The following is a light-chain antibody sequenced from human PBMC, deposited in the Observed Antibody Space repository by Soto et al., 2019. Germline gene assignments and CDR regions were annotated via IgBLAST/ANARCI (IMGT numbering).Light chain of an antibody. J-gene: IGKJ4*01. Sequence: DIQMTQSPSSLSASVGDRVTITCRASQSISSYLNWYQQKLGKAPTLLSFDASSLQSGAPSRFSGSGSGTDFTLTIASLQREDFATYYCQQSYSTPVTFGGGTKVEIK. CDR1: QSISSY. V-gene: IGKV1-39*01. CDR2: DAS. CDR3: QQSYSTPVT.